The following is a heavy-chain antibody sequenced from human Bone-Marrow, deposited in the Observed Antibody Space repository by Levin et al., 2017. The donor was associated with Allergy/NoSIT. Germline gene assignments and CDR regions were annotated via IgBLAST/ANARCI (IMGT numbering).Heavy chain of an antibody. D-gene: IGHD2/OR15-2a*01. Sequence: QAGGSLRLSCAASGFKFNHYAMTWVRQPPGKGLEWVSSFSGHGDTTIYADSVKGRFTISRDNSKNTLYLQMNGLAVEDTAIYYCAKYGGPLLSQNWFDSWGQGTLVTVSS. CDR3: AKYGGPLLSQNWFDS. CDR1: GFKFNHYA. CDR2: FSGHGDTT. J-gene: IGHJ5*01. V-gene: IGHV3-23*01.